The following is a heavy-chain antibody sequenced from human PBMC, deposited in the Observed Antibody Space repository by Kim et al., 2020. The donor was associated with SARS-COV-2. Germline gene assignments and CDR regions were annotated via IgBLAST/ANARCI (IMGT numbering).Heavy chain of an antibody. V-gene: IGHV3-33*01. Sequence: GGSLRLSCAASGFTFSSYGMHWVRQAPGKGLEWVAVIWYDGSNKYYADSVKGRFTISRDNSKNTLYLQMISLRAEDTAVYYCVRVYISDYYMDVWGKGTTVTVSS. D-gene: IGHD1-1*01. CDR1: GFTFSSYG. CDR3: VRVYISDYYMDV. CDR2: IWYDGSNK. J-gene: IGHJ6*03.